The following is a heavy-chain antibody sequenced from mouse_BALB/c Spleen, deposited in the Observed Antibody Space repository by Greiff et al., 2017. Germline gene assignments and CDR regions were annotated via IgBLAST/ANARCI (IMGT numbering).Heavy chain of an antibody. D-gene: IGHD2-14*01. Sequence: VKLQQSGAELMKPGASVKISCKATGYTFSSYWIEWVKQRPGHGLEWIGEILPGSGSTNYNEKFKGKATFTADTSSNTAYMQLSSLTSEDSAVYYCARRGGNYAMDYWGQGTSVTVSS. CDR3: ARRGGNYAMDY. CDR1: GYTFSSYW. V-gene: IGHV1-9*01. CDR2: ILPGSGST. J-gene: IGHJ4*01.